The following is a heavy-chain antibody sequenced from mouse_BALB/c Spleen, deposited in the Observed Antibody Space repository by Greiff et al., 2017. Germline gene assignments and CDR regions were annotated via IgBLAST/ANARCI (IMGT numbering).Heavy chain of an antibody. D-gene: IGHD1-1*01. CDR2: ISSGSSTI. J-gene: IGHJ3*01. CDR1: GFTFSSFG. Sequence: DVMLVESGGGLVQPGGSRKLSCAASGFTFSSFGMHWVRQAPEKGLEWVAYISSGSSTIYYADTVKGRFTISRDNPKNTLFLQMTSLRSEDTAMYYCARGLLRSAWFAYWGQGTLVTVSA. V-gene: IGHV5-17*02. CDR3: ARGLLRSAWFAY.